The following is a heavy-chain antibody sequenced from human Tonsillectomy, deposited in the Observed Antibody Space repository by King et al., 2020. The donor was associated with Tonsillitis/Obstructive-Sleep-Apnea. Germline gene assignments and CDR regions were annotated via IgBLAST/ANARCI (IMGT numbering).Heavy chain of an antibody. V-gene: IGHV3-20*04. CDR3: ARGDGATVTTTSGYFDL. CDR1: GFTFDVYG. J-gene: IGHJ2*01. D-gene: IGHD4-17*01. Sequence: VQLVESGGGVVRPGGSLRLSCAASGFTFDVYGMSWVRQAPGKGLEWVSGINWNGGSTGYADSVKGRFTISRDNAKNSLYLQMNSLRAEDTALYYCARGDGATVTTTSGYFDLWGRGTLVTVSS. CDR2: INWNGGST.